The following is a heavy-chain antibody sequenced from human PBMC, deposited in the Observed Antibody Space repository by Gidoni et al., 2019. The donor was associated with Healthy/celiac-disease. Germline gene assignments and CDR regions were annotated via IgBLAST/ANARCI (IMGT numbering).Heavy chain of an antibody. CDR1: GGSIRSSNW. CDR3: ARDVKYYYDSSGGGDYYYGMDV. D-gene: IGHD3-22*01. CDR2: IYHSGST. J-gene: IGHJ6*02. Sequence: LSLTCAVPGGSIRSSNWWSWVRQPPGKGLEWIGEIYHSGSTNYNPSLKSRVTISVDKSKNQFSLKLSSVTAADTAVYYCARDVKYYYDSSGGGDYYYGMDVWGQGTTVTVSS. V-gene: IGHV4-4*02.